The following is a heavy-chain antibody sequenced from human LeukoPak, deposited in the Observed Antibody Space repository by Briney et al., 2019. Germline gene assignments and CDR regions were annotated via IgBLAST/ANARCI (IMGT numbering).Heavy chain of an antibody. V-gene: IGHV3-30-3*01. CDR2: ISYDGSNK. J-gene: IGHJ4*02. Sequence: PGRSLRLSCAASGFTFSSYAMHWVRQAPGKGLEWVAVISYDGSNKYYADSVKGRFTISRDNSKNTLYLQMNSLRAEDTAVYYCARAATGVFDYWGQGTLVTVSS. D-gene: IGHD7-27*01. CDR3: ARAATGVFDY. CDR1: GFTFSSYA.